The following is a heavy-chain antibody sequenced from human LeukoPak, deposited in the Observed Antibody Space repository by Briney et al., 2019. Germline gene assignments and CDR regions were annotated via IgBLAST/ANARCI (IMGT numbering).Heavy chain of an antibody. D-gene: IGHD6-19*01. J-gene: IGHJ6*02. Sequence: PSDTLSLTCTVSGGSISSYYWSWIRQPAGKGLEWIGRIYTSGSTNYNPSLKSRVTMSVDTSKNQFSLKLSSVTAADTAVYYCARASSGWPYYYYGMDVWGQGTTVTVSS. CDR2: IYTSGST. CDR1: GGSISSYY. V-gene: IGHV4-4*07. CDR3: ARASSGWPYYYYGMDV.